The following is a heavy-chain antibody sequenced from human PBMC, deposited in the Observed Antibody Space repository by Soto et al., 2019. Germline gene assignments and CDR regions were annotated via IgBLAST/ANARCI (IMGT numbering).Heavy chain of an antibody. Sequence: QVQLQESGPGLVKPSQTLSLTCTVSGGSISSGGYYWSWIRQHPGKGLEWIGYIYYSGSTYYNPSLEGRVPLSVDTSKTQFSRKMSSVTAADTAVYYCARVMDEDYYDSSETFDYWGQGTLVTVSS. CDR2: IYYSGST. CDR1: GGSISSGGYY. J-gene: IGHJ4*02. D-gene: IGHD3-22*01. V-gene: IGHV4-31*03. CDR3: ARVMDEDYYDSSETFDY.